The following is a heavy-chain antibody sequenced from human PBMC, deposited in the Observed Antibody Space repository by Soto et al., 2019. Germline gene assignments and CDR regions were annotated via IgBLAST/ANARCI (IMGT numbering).Heavy chain of an antibody. Sequence: SETLSLTCTVSGGSISSYYWSWIRQPPGKGLEWIGYIYYSGSTNYNPSLKSRVTISVDTSKNQFSLKLGSVTAADTAVYYCARDYYDSPDAFDIWGQGTMVTVSS. J-gene: IGHJ3*02. V-gene: IGHV4-59*12. CDR3: ARDYYDSPDAFDI. D-gene: IGHD3-22*01. CDR2: IYYSGST. CDR1: GGSISSYY.